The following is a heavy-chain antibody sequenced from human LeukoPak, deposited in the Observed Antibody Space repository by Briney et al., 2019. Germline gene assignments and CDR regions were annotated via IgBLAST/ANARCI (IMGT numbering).Heavy chain of an antibody. CDR1: GGSISSYY. V-gene: IGHV4-59*01. D-gene: IGHD6-13*01. CDR2: IYYSGST. Sequence: PSETLSLTCTVSGGSISSYYWSWIRQPPGKGLEWIGYIYYSGSTNYNPSLKSRVTISADTSKNQFSLKLSSVTAADTAVYYCARGHSSSWFWFDPWGQGTLVTVSS. CDR3: ARGHSSSWFWFDP. J-gene: IGHJ5*02.